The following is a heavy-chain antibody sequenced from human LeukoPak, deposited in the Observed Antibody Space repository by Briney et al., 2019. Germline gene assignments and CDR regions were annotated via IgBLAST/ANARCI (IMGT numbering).Heavy chain of an antibody. Sequence: SETLSLTCTVSGGSISSYYWSWIRQPPGKGLEWIGYIYYSGSTNYNPSLKSRVTVSVDTSKNQFSLKLSSVTAADTAVYYCARHYYDSSGYYYNYFDYWGQGTLVTVSS. CDR3: ARHYYDSSGYYYNYFDY. V-gene: IGHV4-59*08. J-gene: IGHJ4*02. CDR2: IYYSGST. D-gene: IGHD3-22*01. CDR1: GGSISSYY.